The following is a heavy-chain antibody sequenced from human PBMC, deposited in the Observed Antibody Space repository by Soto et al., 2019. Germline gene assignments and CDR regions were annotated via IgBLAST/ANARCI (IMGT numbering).Heavy chain of an antibody. CDR2: IIPIFGTA. V-gene: IGHV1-69*13. CDR3: ASGRGYYYGMDV. Sequence: ASVKVSCKASGGTFSSYAISWVRQAPGQGLEWMGGIIPIFGTANYAQKFQGRVTITADESTSTAYMELGSLRSEDTAVYYCASGRGYYYGMDVWGQGTTVTVSS. D-gene: IGHD2-15*01. J-gene: IGHJ6*02. CDR1: GGTFSSYA.